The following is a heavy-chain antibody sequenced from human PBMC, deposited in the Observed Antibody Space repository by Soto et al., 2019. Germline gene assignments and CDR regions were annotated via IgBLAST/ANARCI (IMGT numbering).Heavy chain of an antibody. V-gene: IGHV1-46*02. J-gene: IGHJ4*02. Sequence: ASVKVSCKAVGYTFNWYYMHWVRQAPGQGLEWMGMINPDGGGTTYSQKFQGRVTMTRDTSTSIVYMDLRSLRSEDTAVYYCARLYSTERGFDYWGQGALVTVSS. CDR3: ARLYSTERGFDY. CDR1: GYTFNWYY. D-gene: IGHD6-13*01. CDR2: INPDGGGT.